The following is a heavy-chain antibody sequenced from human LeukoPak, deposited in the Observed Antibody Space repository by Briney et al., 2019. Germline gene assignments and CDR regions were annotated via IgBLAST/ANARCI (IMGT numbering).Heavy chain of an antibody. CDR2: IYYGGST. J-gene: IGHJ2*01. Sequence: SETLSLTCTVSGVSISSYYWSWIRQPPGKGLESIEYIYYGGSTNYNPSLKSRLTISVDTSKNQFSLKLSSVTAADTAVYYCARGKTYFDLWGRGTLVTVSS. CDR3: ARGKTYFDL. CDR1: GVSISSYY. V-gene: IGHV4-59*01.